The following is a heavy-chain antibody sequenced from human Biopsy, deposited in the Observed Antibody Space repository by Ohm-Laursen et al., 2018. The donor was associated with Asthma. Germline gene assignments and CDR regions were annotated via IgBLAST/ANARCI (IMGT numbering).Heavy chain of an antibody. CDR2: GGSYYDGGLK. J-gene: IGHJ4*02. Sequence: SLRLSCAASGFTFSNYAMSWVRQAPGKGLEWVAVGGSYYDGGLKYYADSVNGRFTVSRDDSKNTLYLQMNSPRPDDTAVYYCARDVMEWYLPAFDFWGQGTLVTVSS. V-gene: IGHV3-30-3*01. CDR3: ARDVMEWYLPAFDF. CDR1: GFTFSNYA. D-gene: IGHD3-3*01.